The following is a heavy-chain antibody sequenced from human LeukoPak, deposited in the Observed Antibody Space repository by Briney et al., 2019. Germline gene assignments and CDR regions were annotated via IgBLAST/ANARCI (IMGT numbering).Heavy chain of an antibody. D-gene: IGHD3-10*01. J-gene: IGHJ6*02. Sequence: ASVKVSCKASGYTFTGYYMHWERQAPGQGLEWMGWINPNSGGTNYAQKFQGRVTMTRDTSISTAYMELSRLRSDDTAVYYCARGSRASGSDYYGMDVWGQGTTVTVSS. CDR2: INPNSGGT. CDR3: ARGSRASGSDYYGMDV. CDR1: GYTFTGYY. V-gene: IGHV1-2*02.